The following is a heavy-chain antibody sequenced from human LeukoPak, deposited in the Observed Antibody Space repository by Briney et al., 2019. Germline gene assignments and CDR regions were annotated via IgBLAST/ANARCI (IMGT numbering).Heavy chain of an antibody. CDR2: ISAYNGNT. D-gene: IGHD3-22*01. J-gene: IGHJ4*02. V-gene: IGHV1-18*01. CDR1: GYTFTSYG. CDR3: ALTGYDSSGYYQTYYFDY. Sequence: ASVKVSRKASGYTFTSYGISWVRQAPGQGLEWMGWISAYNGNTNYAQKLQGRVTMTTDTSTSTAYMELRSLRSDDTAVYYCALTGYDSSGYYQTYYFDYWGQGTLVTVSS.